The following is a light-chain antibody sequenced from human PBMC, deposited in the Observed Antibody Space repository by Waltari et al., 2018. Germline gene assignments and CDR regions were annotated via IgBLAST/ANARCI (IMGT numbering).Light chain of an antibody. V-gene: IGKV1D-12*01. CDR1: QDIHTW. CDR3: QQANSFPFA. CDR2: GAS. Sequence: DMLMTPPPSYASASVGDRATITCRASQDIHTWLAWYQQKPGKAPKLLIYGASSLQSGVPSRFSGSGSGTDFTLVISSLQPEDFATYYCQQANSFPFAFGQGTKVEMK. J-gene: IGKJ1*01.